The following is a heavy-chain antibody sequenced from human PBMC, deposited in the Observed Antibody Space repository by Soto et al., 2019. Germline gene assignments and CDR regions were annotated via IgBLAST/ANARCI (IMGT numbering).Heavy chain of an antibody. V-gene: IGHV4-59*01. J-gene: IGHJ6*02. Sequence: PSETLSLTCTVSGGSISSYYWSWTRQPPGKGLEWIGYIYYSGSTNYNPSLKSRVTISVDTSKNQFSLKLSSMTAADTAVYYCARGLDYDFWSGPKGVDVWGQGTTVTVSS. CDR2: IYYSGST. CDR3: ARGLDYDFWSGPKGVDV. D-gene: IGHD3-3*01. CDR1: GGSISSYY.